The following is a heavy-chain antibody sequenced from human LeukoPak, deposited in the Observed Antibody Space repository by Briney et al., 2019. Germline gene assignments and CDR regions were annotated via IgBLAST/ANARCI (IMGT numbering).Heavy chain of an antibody. CDR2: IYYSGST. V-gene: IGHV4-39*07. J-gene: IGHJ4*02. CDR1: GGSISSSTYY. CDR3: ALGGFLEWFIA. D-gene: IGHD3-3*01. Sequence: SETLSLTCTVSGGSISSSTYYWGWIRQPPGKGLEWIGSIYYSGSTYYNPSLKSRVTISVDTSKNQFSLKLSSVTAADTAVYYCALGGFLEWFIAWGQGTLVTVSS.